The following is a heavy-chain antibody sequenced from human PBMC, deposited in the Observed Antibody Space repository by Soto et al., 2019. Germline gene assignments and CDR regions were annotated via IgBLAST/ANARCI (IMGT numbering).Heavy chain of an antibody. CDR3: ARDSGYGGNLHDAFDI. D-gene: IGHD4-17*01. J-gene: IGHJ3*02. CDR1: GYTFTNYG. CDR2: IGGYKGNT. Sequence: ASVKVSCKASGYTFTNYGVSWVRQAPGQGLEWMGWIGGYKGNTNYAQKLQGRVTLTTDTSTSTAYMELSSLRSEDTAVYYCARDSGYGGNLHDAFDIWGPGTMVTVSS. V-gene: IGHV1-18*01.